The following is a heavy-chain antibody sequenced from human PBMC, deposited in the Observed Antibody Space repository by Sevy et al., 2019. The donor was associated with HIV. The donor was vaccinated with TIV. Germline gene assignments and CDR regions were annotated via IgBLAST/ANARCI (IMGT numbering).Heavy chain of an antibody. CDR3: ARALGYCSGGSCLTFDP. CDR2: ISSSSSYT. CDR1: GFTFSDYY. Sequence: GGSLRLSCAASGFTFSDYYMSWIRQAPGKGLEWVSYISSSSSYTNYADSVKGRFTISRDNAKNSLYLQMNSLRAEDTAVYYCARALGYCSGGSCLTFDPWGQGTLVTVSS. D-gene: IGHD2-15*01. J-gene: IGHJ5*02. V-gene: IGHV3-11*06.